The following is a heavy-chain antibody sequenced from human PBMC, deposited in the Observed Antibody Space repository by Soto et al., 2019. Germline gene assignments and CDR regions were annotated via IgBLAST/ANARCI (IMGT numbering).Heavy chain of an antibody. CDR2: IYYSGST. CDR3: AREGPGQGAFYI. Sequence: QVQLQESGPGLVKPSQTLSLTCTVSGGSISSGDYYWSWIRQPPGKGLEWIGYIYYSGSTYYNPSLQSRVNISIETSQNPFSLKLSSVTAADTAGYYWAREGPGQGAFYIWGQGTMVTVSS. J-gene: IGHJ3*02. CDR1: GGSISSGDYY. V-gene: IGHV4-30-4*01.